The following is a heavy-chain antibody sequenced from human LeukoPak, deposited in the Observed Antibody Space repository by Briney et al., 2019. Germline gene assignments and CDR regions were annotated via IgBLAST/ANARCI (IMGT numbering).Heavy chain of an antibody. CDR3: AKGLHYDILTGSRLEY. J-gene: IGHJ4*02. CDR2: IRYDGNNK. D-gene: IGHD3-9*01. Sequence: GGSLRLSCAASGFSFSSHGMHWVRQAPGKGLEWVAFIRYDGNNKYYADSVKGRFTISRDNSKNTLYLQMNSLRAEDTAVYYCAKGLHYDILTGSRLEYWRQGTLVTVCS. V-gene: IGHV3-30*02. CDR1: GFSFSSHG.